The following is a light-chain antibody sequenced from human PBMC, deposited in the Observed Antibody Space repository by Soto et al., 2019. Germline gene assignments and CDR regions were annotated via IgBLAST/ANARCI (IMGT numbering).Light chain of an antibody. CDR2: GAS. CDR3: QQYDNWPPGT. Sequence: ERVMTQSPATLSVSPGERATLSCRASQSVSSNLAWYQQKPGQAPRLLIYGASTRATGIPARFSGSRSGTEFTLTISSLQSEDFAVYYCQQYDNWPPGTFGQGTKVDIK. J-gene: IGKJ1*01. CDR1: QSVSSN. V-gene: IGKV3-15*01.